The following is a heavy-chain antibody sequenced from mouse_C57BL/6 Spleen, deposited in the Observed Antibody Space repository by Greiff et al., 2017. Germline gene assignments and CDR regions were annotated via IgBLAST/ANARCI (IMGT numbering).Heavy chain of an antibody. Sequence: QVQLQQPGAELVMPGASVKLSCKASGYTFTSYWMHWVKQRPGQGLEWIGEIDPSDSYTNYNQKFKGKSTLTVDKSSSTAYMQLSSLTSEDSAVYCCARSGSSYAMGYWGQGASVTVSS. CDR1: GYTFTSYW. J-gene: IGHJ4*01. CDR3: ARSGSSYAMGY. CDR2: IDPSDSYT. D-gene: IGHD1-1*01. V-gene: IGHV1-69*01.